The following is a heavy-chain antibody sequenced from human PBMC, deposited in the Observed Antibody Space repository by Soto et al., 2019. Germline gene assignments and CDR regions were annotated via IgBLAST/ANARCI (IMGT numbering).Heavy chain of an antibody. CDR1: GFTFSRYW. J-gene: IGHJ3*01. Sequence: EVQLVESGGDFVQPGGSLKLSCAASGFTFSRYWMHWVRQAPGKGPEWVSRINSDGTMTTYADFVEGRFTISRDNANTMLYLEMNSLRAEDTALYYCARDAPGTDVWGQGTMVTVSS. CDR2: INSDGTMT. CDR3: ARDAPGTDV. V-gene: IGHV3-74*03. D-gene: IGHD3-10*01.